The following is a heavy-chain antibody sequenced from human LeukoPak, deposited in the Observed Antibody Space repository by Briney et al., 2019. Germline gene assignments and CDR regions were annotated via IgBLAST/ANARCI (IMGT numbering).Heavy chain of an antibody. CDR2: INPNSGGA. D-gene: IGHD2-15*01. J-gene: IGHJ6*02. Sequence: ASVKVSCKASGYTFTGYYVHWVRQAPGQGLEWLGWINPNSGGANYAQKFQGRVTMTRDTATSTAYMDLSRLRSDDTAAYYCARDQLVRSVVDGVVAASTRYYSMDVWGQGTTVTVSS. CDR3: ARDQLVRSVVDGVVAASTRYYSMDV. CDR1: GYTFTGYY. V-gene: IGHV1-2*02.